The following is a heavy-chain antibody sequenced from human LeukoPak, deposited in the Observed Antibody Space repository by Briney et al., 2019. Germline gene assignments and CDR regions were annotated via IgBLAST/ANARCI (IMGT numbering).Heavy chain of an antibody. D-gene: IGHD2-15*01. V-gene: IGHV3-7*01. J-gene: IGHJ4*02. CDR3: ARFGYVAAVDV. Sequence: GGSLRLSCAASGFSFSAYWMTWVRPAPGTGLEWVANINPAGSETYYVDPVKGRFSISRDNAKNLVYLQMNSLRAEDTAVYHCARFGYVAAVDVWGQGTPVTVSS. CDR2: INPAGSET. CDR1: GFSFSAYW.